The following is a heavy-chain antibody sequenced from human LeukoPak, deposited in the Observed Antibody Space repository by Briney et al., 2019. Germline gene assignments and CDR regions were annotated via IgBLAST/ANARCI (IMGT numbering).Heavy chain of an antibody. J-gene: IGHJ4*02. Sequence: SETLSLTCAVYGGSFSGYYWSWIRQPPGKGLEWIGEINHSGSTNYNPSLKSRVAISVDTSKNQFSLKLSSVTAADTAVYYCARAPVGYCSSTSCPRYYFDYWGQGTLVTVSS. CDR2: INHSGST. D-gene: IGHD2-2*01. CDR3: ARAPVGYCSSTSCPRYYFDY. CDR1: GGSFSGYY. V-gene: IGHV4-34*01.